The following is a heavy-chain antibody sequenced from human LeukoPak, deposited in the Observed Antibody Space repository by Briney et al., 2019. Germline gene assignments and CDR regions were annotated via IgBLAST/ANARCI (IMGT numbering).Heavy chain of an antibody. CDR1: GFTFRSCG. CDR3: AKDFGSIAAIYYYMDV. V-gene: IGHV3-33*06. Sequence: GRTLRLSCAASGFTFRSCGMHWVRQAPGTGLEWLTVMWYDGSIKYSADSVKCRFAISRDNSKISLYLQKNSLRAEDTAVYYCAKDFGSIAAIYYYMDVWGKGTTVTVSS. J-gene: IGHJ6*03. CDR2: MWYDGSIK. D-gene: IGHD6-6*01.